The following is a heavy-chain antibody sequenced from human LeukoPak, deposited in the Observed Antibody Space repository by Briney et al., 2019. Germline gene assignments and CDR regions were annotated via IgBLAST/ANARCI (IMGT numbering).Heavy chain of an antibody. CDR3: AKDLGYGSGTYSFFDY. CDR1: GFTFSDYY. J-gene: IGHJ4*02. Sequence: GGSLRLSCAASGFTFSDYYMSWIRQAPGKGLEWVSYISSSGSTIYYADSVKGRFTISRDNAKNSLYLQMNSLRAEDTAVYYCAKDLGYGSGTYSFFDYWGQGTLVTVSS. D-gene: IGHD3-10*01. CDR2: ISSSGSTI. V-gene: IGHV3-11*01.